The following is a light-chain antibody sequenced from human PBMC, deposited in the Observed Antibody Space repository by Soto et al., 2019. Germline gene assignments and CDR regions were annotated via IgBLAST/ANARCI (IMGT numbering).Light chain of an antibody. CDR2: DVS. V-gene: IGLV2-14*01. CDR1: SSDVGGYNY. J-gene: IGLJ1*01. CDR3: SSYTSSSTLGV. Sequence: QSALTQPASVFGSPGQSITISCTGTSSDVGGYNYVSWYQQHPGKAPKLMIYDVSNRPSGVSNRFSGSKSGNTASLTISGVQAEDEADYYCSSYTSSSTLGVFGTGTKLTVL.